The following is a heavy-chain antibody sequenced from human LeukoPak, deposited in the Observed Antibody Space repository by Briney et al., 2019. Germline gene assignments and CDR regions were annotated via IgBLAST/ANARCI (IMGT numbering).Heavy chain of an antibody. D-gene: IGHD6-13*01. CDR3: ARDLARIAAAGTSRAFTSFDP. J-gene: IGHJ5*02. V-gene: IGHV1-2*02. CDR1: GYTFTGYY. CDR2: INPNSGGT. Sequence: ASVKVSCKASGYTFTGYYMHWVRQAPGQGLEWMGWINPNSGGTNYAQKFQGRVTMTRDTSISTTYMELSRLRSDDTAVYYCARDLARIAAAGTSRAFTSFDPWGQGTLVTVSS.